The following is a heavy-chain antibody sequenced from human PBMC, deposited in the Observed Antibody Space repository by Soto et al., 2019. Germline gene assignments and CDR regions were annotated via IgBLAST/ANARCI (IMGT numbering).Heavy chain of an antibody. CDR1: GGSFSGYY. D-gene: IGHD3-16*02. V-gene: IGHV4-34*01. CDR2: INHSGST. CDR3: ARGGSNDYIWGSYRSTYYYYYMDV. J-gene: IGHJ6*03. Sequence: PSETLSLTCAVYGGSFSGYYWSWIRQPPGKGLEWIGEINHSGSTNYNPSLKSRVTISVDTSKNQFSLKLSSVTAADTAVYYCARGGSNDYIWGSYRSTYYYYYMDVWGKGTTVTVSS.